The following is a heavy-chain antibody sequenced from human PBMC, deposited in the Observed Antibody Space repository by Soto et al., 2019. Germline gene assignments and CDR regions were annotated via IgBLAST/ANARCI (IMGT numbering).Heavy chain of an antibody. CDR3: ASVVGSRPQVLGELDE. Sequence: GGSLRLSCASSGFTFSDYCMSWIRQAPGKGLEWVSYISSSGSTIYYADSVKGRFTISRDNAKNSLYLQMNSLRAEDAAMYFCASVVGSRPQVLGELDEWGQGAQVTVS. V-gene: IGHV3-11*01. D-gene: IGHD1-26*01. J-gene: IGHJ4*02. CDR1: GFTFSDYC. CDR2: ISSSGSTI.